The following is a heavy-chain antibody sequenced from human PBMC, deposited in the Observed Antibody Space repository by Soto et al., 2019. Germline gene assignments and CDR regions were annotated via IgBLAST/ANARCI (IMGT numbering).Heavy chain of an antibody. Sequence: GGSLRLSCAASGFTFSSYAMHWVRQAPGKGLEWVAVISYDGSNKYYADSVKGRFTISRDNSKNTLYLQMNSLRAEDTAVYYCARSKVVGNYYGMDVWGQGTTVTVSS. CDR3: ARSKVVGNYYGMDV. CDR2: ISYDGSNK. CDR1: GFTFSSYA. V-gene: IGHV3-30-3*01. D-gene: IGHD3-10*01. J-gene: IGHJ6*02.